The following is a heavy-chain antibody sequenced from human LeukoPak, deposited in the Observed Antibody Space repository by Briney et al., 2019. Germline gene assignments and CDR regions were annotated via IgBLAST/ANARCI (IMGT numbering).Heavy chain of an antibody. J-gene: IGHJ4*02. CDR2: IRYDGSNK. V-gene: IGHV3-30*02. D-gene: IGHD3-10*01. Sequence: GGSLRLSCAASGFTFSSYGMHWVRQAPGKGLEWVAFIRYDGSNKYYADSVKGRFTISRDNSKNTLYLQMNSLRAEDTAVYYCAKDRLLWFGELFGDWGQGTLVTVSS. CDR3: AKDRLLWFGELFGD. CDR1: GFTFSSYG.